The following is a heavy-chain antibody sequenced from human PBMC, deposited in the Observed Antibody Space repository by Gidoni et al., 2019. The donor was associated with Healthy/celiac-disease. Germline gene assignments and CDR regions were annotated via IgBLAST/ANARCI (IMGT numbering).Heavy chain of an antibody. D-gene: IGHD1-26*01. J-gene: IGHJ4*02. CDR3: AKAEWELTYYFDY. CDR2: ISGSGGST. CDR1: GFTFSSYA. V-gene: IGHV3-23*01. Sequence: EVQLLESGGGLVQPGGSLRLSCAAYGFTFSSYAMSWVRQAPGKGLEWVSAISGSGGSTYYADSVKGRFTISRDNSKNTLYLQMNSLRAEDTAVYYCAKAEWELTYYFDYWGQGTLVTVSS.